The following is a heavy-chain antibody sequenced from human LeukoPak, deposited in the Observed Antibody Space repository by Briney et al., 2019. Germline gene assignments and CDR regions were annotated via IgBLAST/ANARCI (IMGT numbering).Heavy chain of an antibody. D-gene: IGHD6-13*01. CDR2: INHSGRT. Sequence: SETLSLTCAVYGGSFSGYYWSWIRQLPGKGLEWIGEINHSGRTNYNPSLKSRVTISVDTSKNQFSLKLSSVTAADTAVYYCARLYSSSWYDDYWGQGTLVTVSS. CDR1: GGSFSGYY. CDR3: ARLYSSSWYDDY. J-gene: IGHJ4*02. V-gene: IGHV4-34*01.